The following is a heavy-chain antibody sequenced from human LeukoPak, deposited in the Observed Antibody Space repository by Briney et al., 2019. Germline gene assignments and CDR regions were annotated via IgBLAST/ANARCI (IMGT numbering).Heavy chain of an antibody. J-gene: IGHJ6*03. D-gene: IGHD2-15*01. CDR2: IYYSGST. Sequence: PSETLSLTCTVSGYSISSSYYWSWIRQPPGKGLEWIGYIYYSGSTNYNPSLKSRVTISVDTSKNQFSLKLSSVTAADTAVYYCARTTEGYCRGRSCYSYYYYMDVWGKGTTVTVSS. V-gene: IGHV4-61*01. CDR1: GYSISSSYY. CDR3: ARTTEGYCRGRSCYSYYYYMDV.